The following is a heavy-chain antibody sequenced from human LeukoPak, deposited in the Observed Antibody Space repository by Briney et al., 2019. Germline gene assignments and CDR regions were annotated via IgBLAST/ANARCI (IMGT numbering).Heavy chain of an antibody. CDR2: ISSSGSYI. J-gene: IGHJ4*02. V-gene: IGHV3-21*01. CDR3: ARGPDILTGAEFNY. CDR1: GFTFSSYS. Sequence: GGSLRLSCAASGFTFSSYSRNWVRQAPGKGLEWVSSISSSGSYIYYADSVKGRFTISRDNAKNSLYLQMNSLRAEDTAVYYCARGPDILTGAEFNYWGQGTLVTVSS. D-gene: IGHD3-9*01.